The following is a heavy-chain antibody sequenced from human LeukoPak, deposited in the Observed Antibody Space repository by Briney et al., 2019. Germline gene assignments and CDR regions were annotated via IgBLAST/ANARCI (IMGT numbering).Heavy chain of an antibody. J-gene: IGHJ6*04. Sequence: GGSLGLSCAASGFTFSSYEMNWVRQAPGKGLEWVSFISSSGSTIYYADSVKGRFTISRDNAKNSLYLQMNSLRAEDTAVYYCAELGITMIGGVWGKGTTVTISS. V-gene: IGHV3-48*03. CDR1: GFTFSSYE. CDR2: ISSSGSTI. D-gene: IGHD3-10*02. CDR3: AELGITMIGGV.